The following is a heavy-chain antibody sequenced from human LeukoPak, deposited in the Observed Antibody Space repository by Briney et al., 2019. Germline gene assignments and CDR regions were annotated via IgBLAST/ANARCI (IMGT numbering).Heavy chain of an antibody. D-gene: IGHD6-13*01. CDR1: GYTVTSYY. CDR2: INLSGGST. J-gene: IGHJ4*02. CDR3: ARGRVAAALYY. V-gene: IGHV1-46*01. Sequence: SVKVSCTAAGYTVTSYYMHWVRHPPRQGLEWKGIINLSGGSTSYAQKFQGRVTMTRDTSTSTVYMELSSLRSEDTAVYYCARGRVAAALYYWGQGTLVTVSS.